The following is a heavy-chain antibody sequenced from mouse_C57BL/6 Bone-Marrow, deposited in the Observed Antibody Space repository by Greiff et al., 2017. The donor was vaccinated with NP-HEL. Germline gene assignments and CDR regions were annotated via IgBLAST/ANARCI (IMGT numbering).Heavy chain of an antibody. V-gene: IGHV14-2*01. CDR3: ALIYYGYDWFAY. J-gene: IGHJ3*01. CDR1: GFNIKDYY. D-gene: IGHD2-2*01. CDR2: IDPEDGDT. Sequence: VQLQQSGAELVKPGASVKLSCTASGFNIKDYYMHWVKQRTEQGLEWIGRIDPEDGDTKYAPKFQGKATITADTSSNTAYLQLSSLTSEDTAVYYCALIYYGYDWFAYWGQGTLVTVSA.